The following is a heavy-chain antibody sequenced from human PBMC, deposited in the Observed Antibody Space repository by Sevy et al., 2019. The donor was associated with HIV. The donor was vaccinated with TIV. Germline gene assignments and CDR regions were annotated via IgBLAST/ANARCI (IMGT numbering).Heavy chain of an antibody. CDR3: AKDIPGWSGFDY. CDR1: GFTFDDYT. J-gene: IGHJ4*02. V-gene: IGHV3-43*01. CDR2: ITWDAAKT. D-gene: IGHD7-27*01. Sequence: GSSLRLSCAASGFTFDDYTMHWVRQVPGKGLEWVSLITWDAAKTDYADSVKGRFTVSRDNSENSLYLQMNSLRTEDTALYFCAKDIPGWSGFDYWGQGTLVTVSS.